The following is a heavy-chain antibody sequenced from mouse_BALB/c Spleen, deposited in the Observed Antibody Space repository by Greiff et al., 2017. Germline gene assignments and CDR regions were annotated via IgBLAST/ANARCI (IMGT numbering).Heavy chain of an antibody. Sequence: VQLKESGGGLVQPGGSMKLSCVASGFTFSNYWMNWVRQSPEKGLEWVAEIRLKSNNYATHYAESVKGRFTISRDDSKSSVYLQMNNLRAEDTGIYYCTRQGYLRRDDAMDYWGQGTSVTVSS. CDR1: GFTFSNYW. D-gene: IGHD5-1*01. CDR2: IRLKSNNYAT. CDR3: TRQGYLRRDDAMDY. J-gene: IGHJ4*01. V-gene: IGHV6-6*02.